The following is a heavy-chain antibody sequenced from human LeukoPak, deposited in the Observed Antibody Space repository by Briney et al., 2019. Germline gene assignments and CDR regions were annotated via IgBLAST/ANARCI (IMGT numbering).Heavy chain of an antibody. J-gene: IGHJ4*02. Sequence: PGGSLRLSCAASGFTFSSYAMSWVRQAPGKGLEWVSAISGSGGSTYYADSVKGRFTISRDNSKNTLYLQMNSLRAEDTAVYYCAKDPSIAVAGRADYWGQGTLVTVSS. D-gene: IGHD6-19*01. CDR2: ISGSGGST. CDR1: GFTFSSYA. V-gene: IGHV3-23*01. CDR3: AKDPSIAVAGRADY.